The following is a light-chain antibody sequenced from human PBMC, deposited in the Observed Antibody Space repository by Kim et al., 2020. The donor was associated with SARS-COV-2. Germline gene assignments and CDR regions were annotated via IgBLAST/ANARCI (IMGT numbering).Light chain of an antibody. V-gene: IGLV3-1*01. CDR2: QDI. J-gene: IGLJ2*01. CDR1: KLWDKY. Sequence: VSPGQTASITCSGDKLWDKYACWYQQKPGQSPVLVIYQDIKRPSGIPERFSGSNSGNTATLTISGTQAMDEADYYCQAWDSSTAGVFGGGTQLTVL. CDR3: QAWDSSTAGV.